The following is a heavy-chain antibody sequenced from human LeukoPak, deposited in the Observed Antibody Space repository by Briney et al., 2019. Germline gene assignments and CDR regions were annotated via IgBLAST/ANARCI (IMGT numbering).Heavy chain of an antibody. J-gene: IGHJ6*02. CDR3: ATGPYPFGVVTPAYYYYGMDV. V-gene: IGHV1-24*01. D-gene: IGHD3-3*01. Sequence: ASVKVSCKVSGYTLTELSMHWVRQAPGKGLEWMGGFDPEDGETIYAQKFQGRVAMTEDTSTDTAYMELSSLRSEDTAVYYCATGPYPFGVVTPAYYYYGMDVWGQGTTVTVSS. CDR2: FDPEDGET. CDR1: GYTLTELS.